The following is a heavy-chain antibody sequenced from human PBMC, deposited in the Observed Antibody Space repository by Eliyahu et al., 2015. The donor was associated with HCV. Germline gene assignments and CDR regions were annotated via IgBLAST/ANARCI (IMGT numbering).Heavy chain of an antibody. Sequence: QVQLQESGPGLVKPSETLSLTCTVSGYSISSGYYWGWVRQPPGKGLEWIGSIYHSRNAYYNPSLKSRVTISVDTSKNQVSLKLTSVTAADTAVYYCARLPAVVDPDFDYWGQGALVTV. J-gene: IGHJ4*02. D-gene: IGHD6-19*01. CDR3: ARLPAVVDPDFDY. CDR2: IYHSRNA. V-gene: IGHV4-38-2*02. CDR1: GYSISSGYY.